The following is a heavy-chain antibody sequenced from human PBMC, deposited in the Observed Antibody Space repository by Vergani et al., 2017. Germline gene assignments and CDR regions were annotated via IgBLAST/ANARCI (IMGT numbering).Heavy chain of an antibody. CDR3: ARLGLYSGYDSDDY. D-gene: IGHD5-12*01. CDR1: GGSISSYY. V-gene: IGHV4-4*07. CDR2: IYTSGST. Sequence: QVQLQESGPGLVKPSETLSLTCTVSGGSISSYYWSWIRQPAGKGLEWIGRIYTSGSTNYNPSLKSRVTMSVDTSKNQFSLKLSSVTAADTAVYYCARLGLYSGYDSDDYWGQGTLVTVSS. J-gene: IGHJ4*02.